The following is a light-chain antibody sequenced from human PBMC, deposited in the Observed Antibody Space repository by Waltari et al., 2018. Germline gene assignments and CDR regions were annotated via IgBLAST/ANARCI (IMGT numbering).Light chain of an antibody. Sequence: QSVLPPPPSVSAAPGQRVTISCSGGSSNIGNHYISRYRQFQGTAPKLLIYENSERPSGIPGRFSGAKSGTSATLDITGLQAGDEADYYCGTWDSSLSGAVFGGGTHLTVL. J-gene: IGLJ7*01. CDR1: SSNIGNHY. CDR3: GTWDSSLSGAV. V-gene: IGLV1-51*02. CDR2: ENS.